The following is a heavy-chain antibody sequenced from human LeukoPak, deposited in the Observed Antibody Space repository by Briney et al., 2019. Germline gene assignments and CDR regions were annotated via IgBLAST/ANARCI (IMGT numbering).Heavy chain of an antibody. D-gene: IGHD6-6*01. CDR2: IRYDGSNK. V-gene: IGHV3-30*02. CDR3: AKDHGSSSLHFDY. J-gene: IGHJ4*02. CDR1: GFTFSSYG. Sequence: GGSLRLSCAASGFTFSSYGMHWVRQAPGKGLEWVAFIRYDGSNKYYADSVKGRFTTSRDNSKNTLFLQMNSLRAEDTAVYYCAKDHGSSSLHFDYWGQGTLVTVSS.